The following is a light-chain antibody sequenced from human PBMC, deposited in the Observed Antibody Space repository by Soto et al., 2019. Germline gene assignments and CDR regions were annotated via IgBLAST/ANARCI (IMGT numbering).Light chain of an antibody. J-gene: IGKJ1*01. CDR1: QNILYNSNNKNY. Sequence: VMTQSPDSLAVSLGERATINCKSSQNILYNSNNKNYVAWYQQKPGQPPKLLIYWASIRESGVPDRFSGSGSGTDFTLTISSLQAEDVAVYYCQQYYTSPTWTFGQGTKVDIK. CDR3: QQYYTSPTWT. CDR2: WAS. V-gene: IGKV4-1*01.